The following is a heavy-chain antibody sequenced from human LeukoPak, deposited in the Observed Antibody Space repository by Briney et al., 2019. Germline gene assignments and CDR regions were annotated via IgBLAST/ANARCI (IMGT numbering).Heavy chain of an antibody. CDR2: ISSSSSTI. J-gene: IGHJ4*02. CDR3: ARGTWFDY. V-gene: IGHV3-48*01. Sequence: GGSLRLSCAASGFTFSSYSMNWVRQAPGKGLEWVSYISSSSSTIYYADSVKGRFTISRGNAKNSLYLQMNSLRAEDTAVYYCARGTWFDYWGQGTLVTVSS. CDR1: GFTFSSYS.